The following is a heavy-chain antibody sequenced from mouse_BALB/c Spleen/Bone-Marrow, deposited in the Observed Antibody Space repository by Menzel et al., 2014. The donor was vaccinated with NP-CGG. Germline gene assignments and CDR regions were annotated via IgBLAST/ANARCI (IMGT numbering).Heavy chain of an antibody. Sequence: VQLQQSGAELARPGASVKLSCKTSGYTFTTYWMQWVKQRPGQGLEWIGAIFPGEGDTRYTQESKGKATLTADKSSSTAYIQLSNLTSEDSAVYYCSREPSNWGYYWGQGTTLTVSS. J-gene: IGHJ2*01. CDR3: SREPSNWGYY. CDR2: IFPGEGDT. V-gene: IGHV1-87*01. CDR1: GYTFTTYW.